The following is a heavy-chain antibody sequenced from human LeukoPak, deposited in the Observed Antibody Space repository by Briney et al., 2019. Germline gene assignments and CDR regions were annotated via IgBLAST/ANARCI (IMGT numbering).Heavy chain of an antibody. V-gene: IGHV3-64*01. J-gene: IGHJ6*02. CDR1: GFTFSSYA. CDR3: ARVGYTSYYYYGMDV. Sequence: GGSLRLSCAASGFTFSSYAMHWVRQAPGKGLECVSAISSNGGSTYYANSVKGRFTISRDNSKNTLYLQMGSLRAEGMAVYYCARVGYTSYYYYGMDVWGQGTTVTVSS. D-gene: IGHD6-13*01. CDR2: ISSNGGST.